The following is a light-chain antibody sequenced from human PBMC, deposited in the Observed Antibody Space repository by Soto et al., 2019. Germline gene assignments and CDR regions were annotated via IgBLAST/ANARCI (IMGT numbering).Light chain of an antibody. CDR1: QSLFFTSNKKNY. V-gene: IGKV4-1*01. Sequence: DIVMTQSPDSLAVSLGETAALKCKSNQSLFFTSNKKNYLAWYRQKPGQPPKLIISWASSRESGVPDRFSGGGSGTDFTLTINSLQAADVAVYYCQPYYGTPTFGQGTKVDIK. J-gene: IGKJ1*01. CDR2: WAS. CDR3: QPYYGTPT.